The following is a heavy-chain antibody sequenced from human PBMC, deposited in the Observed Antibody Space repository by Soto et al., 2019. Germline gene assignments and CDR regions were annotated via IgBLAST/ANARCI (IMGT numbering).Heavy chain of an antibody. D-gene: IGHD4-17*01. CDR1: GFIFSTYA. CDR3: AHPRGYGVFDAVDI. V-gene: IGHV3-23*01. J-gene: IGHJ3*02. Sequence: EVQLLQTGGGLAQPGGSLSLSCAASGFIFSTYAMNWVRQAPGKGLEWVSAISSSSDSVYYAESVRGRFTISRDNSINALYLHMRSLRPEDTAVYYCAHPRGYGVFDAVDIWGQGTMVTVSS. CDR2: ISSSSDSV.